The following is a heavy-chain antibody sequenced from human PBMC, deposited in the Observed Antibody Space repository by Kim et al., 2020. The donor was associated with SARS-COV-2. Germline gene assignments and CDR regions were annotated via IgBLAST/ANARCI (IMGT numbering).Heavy chain of an antibody. V-gene: IGHV6-1*01. D-gene: IGHD3-10*01. J-gene: IGHJ4*02. Sequence: SHTLSLTCAISGDSVSSNSAAWAWIRQSPSRGLEWLGWTFYTSRWNPAYAPSVKSRVNIYPDTSKNQFSLHLDSVTPEDTAVYYCARRGGGNMYFDYWVQGALVTVSS. CDR1: GDSVSSNSAA. CDR3: ARRGGGNMYFDY. CDR2: TFYTSRWNP.